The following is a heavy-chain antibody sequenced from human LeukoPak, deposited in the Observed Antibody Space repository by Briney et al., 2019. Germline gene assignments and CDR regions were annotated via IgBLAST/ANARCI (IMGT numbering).Heavy chain of an antibody. CDR3: ARQHTSGWTGFDC. CDR2: SGST. Sequence: SETLSLTCTVSGYSISSGYYWGWIRQPPGKGLEWIGSGSTYYNPSLKSRVTISVDTSKNQFSLKLSSVTAADTAVYYCARQHTSGWTGFDCWGQGTLVTVSA. V-gene: IGHV4-38-2*02. D-gene: IGHD6-19*01. J-gene: IGHJ4*02. CDR1: GYSISSGYY.